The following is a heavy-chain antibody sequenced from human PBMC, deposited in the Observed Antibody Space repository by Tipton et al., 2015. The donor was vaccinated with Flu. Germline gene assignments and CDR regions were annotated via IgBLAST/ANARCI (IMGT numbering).Heavy chain of an antibody. V-gene: IGHV4-31*03. Sequence: TLSLTCSVSGVSISSGDFYWTWIRQHPGKGLEWIGYIHHSGNTYYNPSLKSRVTISVGTSKNQFSLKVNSVTAADTALYFCARDPSGTYGLNHWGQGTLVTVSS. J-gene: IGHJ5*02. CDR1: GVSISSGDFY. D-gene: IGHD1-26*01. CDR2: IHHSGNT. CDR3: ARDPSGTYGLNH.